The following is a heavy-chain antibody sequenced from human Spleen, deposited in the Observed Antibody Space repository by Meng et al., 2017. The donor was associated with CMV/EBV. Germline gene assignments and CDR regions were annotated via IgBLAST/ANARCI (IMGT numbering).Heavy chain of an antibody. J-gene: IGHJ4*02. CDR3: ARGGAGLVVIPRFDY. D-gene: IGHD2-15*01. V-gene: IGHV1-69*05. CDR2: IIPIFGTA. Sequence: SGGTLSSYAISWVRQAPGQGLEWMGGIIPIFGTANYAQKFQGRVTITTDESTSTAYMELSSLRSEDTAVYYCARGGAGLVVIPRFDYWGQGTLVTVSS. CDR1: GGTLSSYA.